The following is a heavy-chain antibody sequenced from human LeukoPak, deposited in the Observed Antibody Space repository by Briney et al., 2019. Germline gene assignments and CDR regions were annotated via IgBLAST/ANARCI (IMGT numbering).Heavy chain of an antibody. V-gene: IGHV5-51*01. D-gene: IGHD3-10*01. CDR3: ARVSGSYYNVISTIDY. CDR1: GYRFTSYW. Sequence: GESLRISCKGSGYRFTSYWIGWVRQMPGKGLEWMGIIYPGDSDTRYSPSFQGQVTISADKSISTAYLQWSSLKASDTAMYYCARVSGSYYNVISTIDYWGQGTLVTVSS. CDR2: IYPGDSDT. J-gene: IGHJ4*02.